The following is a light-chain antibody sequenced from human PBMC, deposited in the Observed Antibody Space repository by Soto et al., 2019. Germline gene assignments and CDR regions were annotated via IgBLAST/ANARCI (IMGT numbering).Light chain of an antibody. CDR3: VAWDDNLSARV. J-gene: IGLJ3*02. CDR2: MNS. Sequence: QSVLTQPPSLSGTPGQTVTISCFGSRTNIGNSIVHWYQQVPGTAPKPLIFMNSQRPSGVPDRFSASKSGTSASLVISELRSEDEADYYCVAWDDNLSARVFGGGAKLTVL. V-gene: IGLV1-47*01. CDR1: RTNIGNSI.